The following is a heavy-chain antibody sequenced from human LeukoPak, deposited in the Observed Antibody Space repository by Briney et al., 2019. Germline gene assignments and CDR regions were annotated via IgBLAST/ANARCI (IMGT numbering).Heavy chain of an antibody. CDR1: GYTFTSYG. Sequence: ASVKVSCKASGYTFTSYGISWVRQAPGQGLEWMGWISAYNGNTNYAQKLQGRVTMTTDTSTSTAYMELSSLRYEDMAVYYCARVAGTLFDYWGQGTLVTVSS. CDR3: ARVAGTLFDY. D-gene: IGHD6-19*01. V-gene: IGHV1-18*03. CDR2: ISAYNGNT. J-gene: IGHJ4*02.